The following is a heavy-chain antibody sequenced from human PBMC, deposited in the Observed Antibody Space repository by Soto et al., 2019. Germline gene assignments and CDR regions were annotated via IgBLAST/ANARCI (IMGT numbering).Heavy chain of an antibody. D-gene: IGHD1-26*01. CDR3: ARDGQVGATYIYYYYGMDV. J-gene: IGHJ6*02. CDR1: GYTFTGYY. Sequence: ASVKVSCKASGYTFTGYYMHWVRQAPGQGLEWMGWINPNSGGTNYAQKFQGRVTMTRDTSISTAYMELSRLRSDDTAVYYCARDGQVGATYIYYYYGMDVWGQGTTVTVSS. CDR2: INPNSGGT. V-gene: IGHV1-2*02.